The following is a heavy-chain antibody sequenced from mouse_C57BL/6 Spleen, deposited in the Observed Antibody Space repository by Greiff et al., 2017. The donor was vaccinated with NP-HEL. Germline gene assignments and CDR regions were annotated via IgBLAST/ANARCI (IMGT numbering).Heavy chain of an antibody. CDR2: ISSGGSYT. V-gene: IGHV5-6*02. CDR1: GFTFSSYG. CDR3: ARGLDYYGSSYGELDY. D-gene: IGHD1-1*01. Sequence: DVMLVESGGDLVKPGGSLKLSCAASGFTFSSYGMSWVRQTPDKRLEWVATISSGGSYTYYPDSVKGRFTISRDNAKNTLYLQMSSLKSEDTAMYYCARGLDYYGSSYGELDYWGQGTTLTVSS. J-gene: IGHJ2*01.